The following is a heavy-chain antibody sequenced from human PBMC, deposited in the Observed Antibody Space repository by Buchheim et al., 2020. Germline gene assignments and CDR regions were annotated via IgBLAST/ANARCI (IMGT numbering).Heavy chain of an antibody. Sequence: EVQLVESGGGLVQPGGSLRLSCAASGFTFSSYWMSWVRQAPGKGLEWVANIKQDGSEKYYVDSVKGRFTISRDNAKNSLYLQMNSLRAEDTAVYYCARVFSGYDLYYYGMDVWGQGTT. CDR1: GFTFSSYW. CDR2: IKQDGSEK. V-gene: IGHV3-7*01. D-gene: IGHD5-12*01. CDR3: ARVFSGYDLYYYGMDV. J-gene: IGHJ6*02.